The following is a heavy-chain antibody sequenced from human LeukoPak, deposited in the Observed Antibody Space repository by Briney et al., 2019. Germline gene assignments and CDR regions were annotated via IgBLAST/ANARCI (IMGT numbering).Heavy chain of an antibody. J-gene: IGHJ3*01. V-gene: IGHV3-48*03. CDR1: GFTFGGYE. CDR2: ISSSGYTI. Sequence: GGSRRLSCVASGFTFGGYEMNWVRQAPGKGLEWVSYISSSGYTIYYADSVKGRFTVSRDNAKNSLYLQMNSLRAEDTAVHFCARSRSIAGDGFDVWGQGTMVTVSS. D-gene: IGHD2-21*01. CDR3: ARSRSIAGDGFDV.